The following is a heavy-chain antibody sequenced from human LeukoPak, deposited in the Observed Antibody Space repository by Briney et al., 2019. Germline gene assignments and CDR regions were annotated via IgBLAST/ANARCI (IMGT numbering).Heavy chain of an antibody. J-gene: IGHJ4*02. CDR1: GYSFTNYW. V-gene: IGHV5-10-1*01. Sequence: GESLKISCKGSGYSFTNYWISWVRQMPGKGLEWMGRINPSDSYTNYNPPFQGHVTFSVDKSVATAYLQWTTLKASDTAMYYCARGGWLDDYWGQGTLVTVSS. D-gene: IGHD6-19*01. CDR2: INPSDSYT. CDR3: ARGGWLDDY.